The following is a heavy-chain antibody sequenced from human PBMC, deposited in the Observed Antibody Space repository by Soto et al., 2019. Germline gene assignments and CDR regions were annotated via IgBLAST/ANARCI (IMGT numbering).Heavy chain of an antibody. Sequence: PGGSLRLSCAASGFTFSSFHMHWVRQSPGRGLEWVAMVSSGGTNTYYADSVKGRFVISRDNYGDIVYPELTGLAVDDTAVYFCAKDFERAAFDHWGQGTLVTVSS. CDR1: GFTFSSFH. V-gene: IGHV3-NL1*01. CDR2: VSSGGTNT. D-gene: IGHD2-15*01. J-gene: IGHJ4*02. CDR3: AKDFERAAFDH.